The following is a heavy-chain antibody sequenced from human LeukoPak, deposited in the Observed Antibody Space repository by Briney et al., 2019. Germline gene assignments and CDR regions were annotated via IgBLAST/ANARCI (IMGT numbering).Heavy chain of an antibody. D-gene: IGHD6-13*01. CDR3: ASWSRLAAAGRGFDY. V-gene: IGHV1-18*01. J-gene: IGHJ4*02. CDR2: ISAYNGTT. CDR1: GDTLTNYG. Sequence: ASVKVSCKASGDTLTNYGITWVRQAPGQGLEWMGWISAYNGTTIYAQKLQGRVTMTTDTSTNTAYLELRSLRADETAMFYCASWSRLAAAGRGFDYWGQGALVTVSS.